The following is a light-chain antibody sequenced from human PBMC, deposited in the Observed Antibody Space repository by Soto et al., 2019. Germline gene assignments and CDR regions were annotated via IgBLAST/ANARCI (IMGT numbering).Light chain of an antibody. V-gene: IGKV1-5*01. J-gene: IGKJ1*01. Sequence: DIQMTQSPSTLSASVGDRVTITCRASQSLSTWLAWYQQKPGRAPTLLIYDASSLESGVPSRFSGSGSGTEFTLTISSLQPDDFATYYCQQYNSYSKWTFGQGTKVDIK. CDR2: DAS. CDR3: QQYNSYSKWT. CDR1: QSLSTW.